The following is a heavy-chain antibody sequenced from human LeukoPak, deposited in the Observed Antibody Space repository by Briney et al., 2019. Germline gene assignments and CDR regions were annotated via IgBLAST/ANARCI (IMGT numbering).Heavy chain of an antibody. CDR1: GFSISGFW. Sequence: PGGSLRLSCVGSGFSISGFWMTWVRQAPGKGLEWVAVIWYDGSNKYYADSVKGRFTISRDNSKNTLYLQMNSLRAEGTVVYYCARGQLVITDYFDYWGQGTLVTVSS. CDR3: ARGQLVITDYFDY. CDR2: IWYDGSNK. V-gene: IGHV3-33*08. D-gene: IGHD3-22*01. J-gene: IGHJ4*02.